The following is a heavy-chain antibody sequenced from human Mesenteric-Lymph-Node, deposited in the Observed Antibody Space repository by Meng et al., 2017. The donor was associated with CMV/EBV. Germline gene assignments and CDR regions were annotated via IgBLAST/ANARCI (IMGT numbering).Heavy chain of an antibody. J-gene: IGHJ2*01. Sequence: FTSYAMHWVRQAPGQRLEWMGWINAGNGNTKYSQKFQGRVTITRDTSASTAYMELSSLRSEDTAVYYCARPYYYGSGSYYMAGYVDLWGRGTLVTVSS. CDR2: INAGNGNT. CDR1: FTSYA. CDR3: ARPYYYGSGSYYMAGYVDL. V-gene: IGHV1-3*01. D-gene: IGHD3-10*01.